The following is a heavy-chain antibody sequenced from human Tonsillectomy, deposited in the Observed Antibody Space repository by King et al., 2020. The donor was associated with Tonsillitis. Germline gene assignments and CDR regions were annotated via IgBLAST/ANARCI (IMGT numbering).Heavy chain of an antibody. Sequence: VQLVESGGGLVKPGGSLRLSCAASGFTFTNAWMNWVRQAPGKGLAWVARIKTKNDGGTTDYAEPVKGRFSISRDDSKNTLYLEMSSLKIEDTGVYYCTTRPWFDYWGQGTLVTVSS. CDR2: IKTKNDGGTT. CDR1: GFTFTNAW. CDR3: TTRPWFDY. V-gene: IGHV3-15*07. J-gene: IGHJ4*02.